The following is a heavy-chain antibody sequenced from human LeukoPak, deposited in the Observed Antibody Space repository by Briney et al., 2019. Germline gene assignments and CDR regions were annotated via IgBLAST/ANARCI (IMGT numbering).Heavy chain of an antibody. Sequence: GGSLRLSCAASGFTFSSYSMNWVRQAPGKGLEWVSYISSSSSTIYYADSVKGRFTISRDNAKNSLYLQMNSLRAEDTAVYYCARDLGVVSPYYFDYWGQGTLVTVSS. CDR2: ISSSSSTI. V-gene: IGHV3-48*01. CDR3: ARDLGVVSPYYFDY. CDR1: GFTFSSYS. J-gene: IGHJ4*02. D-gene: IGHD2/OR15-2a*01.